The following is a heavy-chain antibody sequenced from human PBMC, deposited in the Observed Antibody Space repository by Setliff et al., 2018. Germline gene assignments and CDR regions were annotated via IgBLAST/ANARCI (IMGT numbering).Heavy chain of an antibody. CDR1: GDSISNYY. CDR2: IYVTEST. V-gene: IGHV4-4*07. D-gene: IGHD3-10*01. J-gene: IGHJ4*02. Sequence: SETLSLTCTVSGDSISNYYWNWIRQPAGKGLEWIGRIYVTESTKYNPSLKSRVTLSIDTSKNQFSLKLSSVTAADAALYYCAASRAYTGAVEEWFLPKTFDFWGQGSTVTVPQ. CDR3: AASRAYTGAVEEWFLPKTFDF.